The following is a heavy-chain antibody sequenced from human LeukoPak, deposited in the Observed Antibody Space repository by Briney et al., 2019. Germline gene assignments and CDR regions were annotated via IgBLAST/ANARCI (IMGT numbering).Heavy chain of an antibody. CDR2: IIPIFGTA. D-gene: IGHD2-15*01. V-gene: IGHV1-69*05. Sequence: GASVKVSCKASGGTFSSYAISWVRQAPGQGLEWMGGIIPIFGTANYAQKFQGRVTITTDESTSTAYMELSSLRSEDTAVYYCARDRGGSGHGYNWFDPWGQGTLVTVSS. J-gene: IGHJ5*02. CDR1: GGTFSSYA. CDR3: ARDRGGSGHGYNWFDP.